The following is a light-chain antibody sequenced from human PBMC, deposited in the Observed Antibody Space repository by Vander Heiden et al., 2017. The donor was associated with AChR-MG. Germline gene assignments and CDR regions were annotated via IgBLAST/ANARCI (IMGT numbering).Light chain of an antibody. J-gene: IGKJ5*01. Sequence: DIQLTQSPSSVSAPVGDRVTITCRASQDINTWLAWYQQKPGEAPKFLIYGASTLQRGVPSRFSGSGSGTDFTLTINSLQPEDIATYYCQQTKSLSPTFAQGTRLEIK. V-gene: IGKV1-12*01. CDR1: QDINTW. CDR2: GAS. CDR3: QQTKSLSPT.